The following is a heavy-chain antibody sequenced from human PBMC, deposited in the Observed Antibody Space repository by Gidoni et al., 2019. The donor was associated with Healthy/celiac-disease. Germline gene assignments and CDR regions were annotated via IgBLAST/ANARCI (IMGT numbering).Heavy chain of an antibody. D-gene: IGHD3-22*01. J-gene: IGHJ6*02. Sequence: QVQLPESGPGLVKPSGTLSLTCAVPGGSIRSSNWWRWVRQPPGKGLEWIGEIYHSGSTNYNPSLKSRVTISVDKSKNQFSLKLSSVTAADTALYYCARGRQKCYYDSSGYPYYYYGMDVWGQGTTVTVSS. CDR3: ARGRQKCYYDSSGYPYYYYGMDV. CDR1: GGSIRSSNW. V-gene: IGHV4-4*02. CDR2: IYHSGST.